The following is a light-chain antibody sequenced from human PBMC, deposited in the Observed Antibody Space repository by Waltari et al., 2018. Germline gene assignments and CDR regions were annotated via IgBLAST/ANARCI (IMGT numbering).Light chain of an antibody. CDR1: TSNVGKNL. CDR2: KNL. J-gene: IGLJ3*02. Sequence: QSLLTQPPSVSAAPGQQVTIPYSGSTSNVGKNLFLWFQHLVGLAPRLLIYKNLERPSGVSDRFSASKSGTSASLFIAGLRSEDEALYYCSAWDDSRGGLWVFGGGTRVTVL. V-gene: IGLV1-47*01. CDR3: SAWDDSRGGLWV.